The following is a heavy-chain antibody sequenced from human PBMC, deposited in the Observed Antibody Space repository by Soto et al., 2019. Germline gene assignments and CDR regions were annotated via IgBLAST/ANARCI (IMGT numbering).Heavy chain of an antibody. V-gene: IGHV2-70*11. CDR2: IDWDDDK. CDR3: ARICGGGSGGPASVDY. D-gene: IGHD2-15*01. CDR1: GFSLSTSGMC. Sequence: SGPTLVNPTQTLTLTCTFSGFSLSTSGMCVSWIRQPPGKALEWLARIDWDDDKYYSTSLKTRLTISKDTSKNQVVLTMTNMDPVDTATYYCARICGGGSGGPASVDYWGQGTLVTVSS. J-gene: IGHJ4*02.